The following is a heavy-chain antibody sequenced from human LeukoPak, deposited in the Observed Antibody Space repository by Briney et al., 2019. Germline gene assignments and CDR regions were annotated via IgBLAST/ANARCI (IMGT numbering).Heavy chain of an antibody. CDR1: GGSISSYY. V-gene: IGHV4-59*01. J-gene: IGHJ4*02. Sequence: PSETLSLTCTVSGGSISSYYWSWIRQPPGKGLEWIGHIYYSGSTNYNPSLKSRVTISVDTSKNQFSLKLSSVTAADTAVYYCARLDYVAGQHDYWGQGTLVTVSS. D-gene: IGHD4-17*01. CDR2: IYYSGST. CDR3: ARLDYVAGQHDY.